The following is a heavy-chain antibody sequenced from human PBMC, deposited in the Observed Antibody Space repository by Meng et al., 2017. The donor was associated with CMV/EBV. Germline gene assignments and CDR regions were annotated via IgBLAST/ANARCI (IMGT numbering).Heavy chain of an antibody. D-gene: IGHD2-2*01. J-gene: IGHJ5*02. V-gene: IGHV3-30*02. CDR2: IRYDGSNK. Sequence: GGSLRLSCAASGFTFSSYGMYWVRQAPGKGLEWVAFIRYDGSNKYYADSVKGRFTISRDNSKNTLYLQMNSLRAEDTAVYYCAKDARSLGLGYCSSTSCYNWFDPWGQGTLVTVSS. CDR3: AKDARSLGLGYCSSTSCYNWFDP. CDR1: GFTFSSYG.